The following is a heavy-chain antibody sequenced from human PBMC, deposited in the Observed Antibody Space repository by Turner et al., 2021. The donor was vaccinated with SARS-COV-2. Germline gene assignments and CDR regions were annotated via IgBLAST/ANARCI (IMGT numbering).Heavy chain of an antibody. D-gene: IGHD2-21*02. CDR1: GGYIGSFF. CDR2: IFHGGSA. CDR3: TRGNVVTGIDY. J-gene: IGHJ4*02. V-gene: IGHV4-4*07. Sequence: QVQLQESGPGLVKPSAPLSLTCTVSGGYIGSFFWSWIRQPAGQGLELIGRIFHGGSANYKSSLTSRVTMSTDMSKNQISLELSSVTAADTAVYYCTRGNVVTGIDYWGQGLLVTVSS.